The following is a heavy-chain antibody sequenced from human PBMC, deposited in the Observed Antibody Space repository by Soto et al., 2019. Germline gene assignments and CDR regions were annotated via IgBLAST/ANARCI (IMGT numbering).Heavy chain of an antibody. CDR2: ISGYNGNT. J-gene: IGHJ6*03. V-gene: IGHV1-18*01. Sequence: GASVKVSCKGSGYSFASYGISWVRQAPGQGLEWMGWISGYNGNTNYAEKLQDRVTMTTDTSTSTAYMEVRSLRSDDTAVYYCARLKERRSTIFGVVNPYYYYYMDVWGKGTTVTVSS. CDR3: ARLKERRSTIFGVVNPYYYYYMDV. D-gene: IGHD3-3*01. CDR1: GYSFASYG.